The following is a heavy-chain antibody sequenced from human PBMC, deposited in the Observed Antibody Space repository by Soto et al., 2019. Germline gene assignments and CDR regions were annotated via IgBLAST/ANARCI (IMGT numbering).Heavy chain of an antibody. J-gene: IGHJ6*02. CDR3: ATDPWGGSGSYRGGYYYYGMDV. D-gene: IGHD3-10*01. V-gene: IGHV1-24*01. CDR2: FDPEDGET. Sequence: ASSKLPWKVSGYTLNELSMHWVRPSQRKGLEWMGGFDPEDGETIYAQKFQGRVTMTEDTSTDTAYMELSSLRSEDTAVYYCATDPWGGSGSYRGGYYYYGMDVWGQGTT. CDR1: GYTLNELS.